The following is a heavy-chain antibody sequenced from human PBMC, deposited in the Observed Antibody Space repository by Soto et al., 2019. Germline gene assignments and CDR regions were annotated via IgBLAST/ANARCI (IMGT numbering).Heavy chain of an antibody. D-gene: IGHD3-10*01. V-gene: IGHV3-7*01. Sequence: GGSLRLSCAASGFTFSSYWMSWVRQAPGKGLEWVANIKQDGSEKYYVDSVKGRFTISRDNAKNSLYLQMNSLRAEDTAVYYCARESSMVRGVTDEGDYYYYIDVWGKGTTVTVSS. CDR3: ARESSMVRGVTDEGDYYYYIDV. J-gene: IGHJ6*03. CDR2: IKQDGSEK. CDR1: GFTFSSYW.